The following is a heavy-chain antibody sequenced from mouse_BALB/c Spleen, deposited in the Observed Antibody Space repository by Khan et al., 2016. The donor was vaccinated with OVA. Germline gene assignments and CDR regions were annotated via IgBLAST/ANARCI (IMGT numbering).Heavy chain of an antibody. J-gene: IGHJ1*01. Sequence: EVQLQESGPGLVKPSQTVSLTCTVTGISITTGNYRWSWIRQFPGNKLEWLGNIYYSGTITYTQSLTSRTTITRDTSKSQFFLEMNSLTAEDTATYFCARDYGSLYWYFDGWGAGTTVTVSS. V-gene: IGHV3-5*02. CDR3: ARDYGSLYWYFDG. CDR2: IYYSGTI. CDR1: GISITTGNYR. D-gene: IGHD1-1*01.